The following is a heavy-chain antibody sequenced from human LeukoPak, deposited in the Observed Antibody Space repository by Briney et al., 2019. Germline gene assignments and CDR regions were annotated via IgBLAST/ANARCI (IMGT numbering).Heavy chain of an antibody. CDR2: FKTNSGQV. J-gene: IGHJ4*02. CDR1: GFTFSDYA. D-gene: IGHD4-11*01. V-gene: IGHV3-23*01. Sequence: TGGSLRLSCVASGFTFSDYAMNWVRQASGKGLEWVSTFKTNSGQVYYAESVRGRFTISRDNSKNTVYLQMSSLRAVDTALYYCARSVPDYTRFDYWGQGALVTVSS. CDR3: ARSVPDYTRFDY.